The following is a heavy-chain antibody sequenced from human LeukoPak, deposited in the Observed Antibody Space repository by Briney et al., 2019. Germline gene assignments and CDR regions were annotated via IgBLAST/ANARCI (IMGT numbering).Heavy chain of an antibody. CDR1: GFTFSNAW. CDR2: IKSKTDGGTT. V-gene: IGHV3-15*01. J-gene: IGHJ4*02. Sequence: GGSLRLSRAASGFTFSNAWMSWVRQAPGKGLEWVGRIKSKTDGGTTDYAAPVKGRFTISRDDSKNTAYLQMNSLKTEDTAVYYCTRPMNYYGSGSYYNDYWGQGTLVTVSS. D-gene: IGHD3-10*01. CDR3: TRPMNYYGSGSYYNDY.